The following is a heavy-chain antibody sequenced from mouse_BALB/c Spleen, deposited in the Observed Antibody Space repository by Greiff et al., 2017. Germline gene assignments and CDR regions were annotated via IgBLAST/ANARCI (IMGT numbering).Heavy chain of an antibody. Sequence: EVQLVESGGGLVKPGGSLKLSCAASGFTFSDYYMYWVRQTPEKRLEWVATISDGGSYTYYPDSVKGRFTISRDNAKNNLYLQMSSLKSEDTAMYYCARGIYYDYAMDYWGQGTSVTVSS. V-gene: IGHV5-4*02. CDR3: ARGIYYDYAMDY. CDR1: GFTFSDYY. J-gene: IGHJ4*01. D-gene: IGHD2-4*01. CDR2: ISDGGSYT.